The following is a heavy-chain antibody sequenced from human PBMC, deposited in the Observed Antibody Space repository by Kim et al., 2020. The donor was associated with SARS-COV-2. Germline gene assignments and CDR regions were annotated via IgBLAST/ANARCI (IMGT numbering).Heavy chain of an antibody. D-gene: IGHD1-1*01. Sequence: GGSLRLSCAASGFTFSGYWMHWMRQTPGRSPVCISVISPDGTGTNYADSVKGRFTVSRDNTKNMMSLQMNSLRADDTAIYYCVRGTLAWKGVDDWGQGTLVTVSS. V-gene: IGHV3-74*01. CDR3: VRGTLAWKGVDD. J-gene: IGHJ4*02. CDR2: ISPDGTGT. CDR1: GFTFSGYW.